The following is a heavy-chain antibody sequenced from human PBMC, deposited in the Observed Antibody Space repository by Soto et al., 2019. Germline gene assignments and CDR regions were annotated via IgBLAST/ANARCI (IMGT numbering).Heavy chain of an antibody. CDR2: IYPGDSDT. V-gene: IGHV5-51*01. J-gene: IGHJ6*02. D-gene: IGHD2-15*01. CDR3: ARSSPFCSGGSCYEYYYYGMDV. Sequence: PGESLKISCKGSGYSFTSYWIGWVRQMPGKGLEWMGIIYPGDSDTRYSPSFQGQVTISAGKSISTAYLQWSSLKASDTAMYYCARSSPFCSGGSCYEYYYYGMDVWGQGTTVTVSS. CDR1: GYSFTSYW.